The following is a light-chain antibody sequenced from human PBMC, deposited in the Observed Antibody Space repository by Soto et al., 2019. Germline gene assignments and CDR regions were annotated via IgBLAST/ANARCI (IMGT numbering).Light chain of an antibody. CDR1: SSDVGAYIF. V-gene: IGLV2-14*01. CDR3: VSFTTSKSYV. CDR2: DIT. Sequence: QSVLTQPASVSGSPGQSITISCTGTSSDVGAYIFVSWYQQYPGKAPKLMIYDITNRPSGVSNRFSDSKAGNTASLTISGLQAEDEADYYCVSFTTSKSYVFXTGTKVTVL. J-gene: IGLJ1*01.